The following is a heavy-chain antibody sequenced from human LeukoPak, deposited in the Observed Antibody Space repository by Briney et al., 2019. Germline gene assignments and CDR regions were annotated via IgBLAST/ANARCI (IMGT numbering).Heavy chain of an antibody. V-gene: IGHV3-30*02. J-gene: IGHJ6*02. CDR1: GFTFSSYG. D-gene: IGHD3-10*01. Sequence: GGSLRLSCAASGFTFSSYGMHWVRQAPGKGLEWVAFIRYDGSNKYYADSVKGRFTISRDNSKNTLYLQMNSLRAEDTAVYYCATVITMVRGVPCMDVWGQGTTVTVSS. CDR2: IRYDGSNK. CDR3: ATVITMVRGVPCMDV.